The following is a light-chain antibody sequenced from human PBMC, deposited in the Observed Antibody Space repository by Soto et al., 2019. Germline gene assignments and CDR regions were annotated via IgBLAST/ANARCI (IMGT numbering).Light chain of an antibody. V-gene: IGKV1-39*01. CDR2: AAS. J-gene: IGKJ3*01. Sequence: DIQMTQSPSSLSASVGDRVTITCRASQSISTFLNWYQHKPGKAPTLLIYAASSVQSGVSSRFIGSGSGTDVTLTIINLQPEDFATYYCQQSLSASICTFGPGTKVDSK. CDR3: QQSLSASICT. CDR1: QSISTF.